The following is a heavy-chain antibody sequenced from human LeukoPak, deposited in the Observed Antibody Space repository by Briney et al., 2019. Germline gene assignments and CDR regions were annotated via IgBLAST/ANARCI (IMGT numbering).Heavy chain of an antibody. J-gene: IGHJ4*02. Sequence: GGSLRLSCAASGFTFSSYGMHRVRQAPGKGLEWVAFIRYDGTNKYYADSVKGRFTISRDNAKNSLYLQMNSLRAEDTAVYYCARESLLWFGEYYFDYWGQGTLVTVSS. CDR2: IRYDGTNK. CDR1: GFTFSSYG. V-gene: IGHV3-30*02. CDR3: ARESLLWFGEYYFDY. D-gene: IGHD3-10*01.